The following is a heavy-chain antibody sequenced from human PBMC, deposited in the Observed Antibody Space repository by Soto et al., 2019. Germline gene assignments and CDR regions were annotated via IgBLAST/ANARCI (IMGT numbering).Heavy chain of an antibody. CDR3: ARKYCSGGSCYENWFDP. CDR1: GGSISTYY. J-gene: IGHJ5*02. V-gene: IGHV4-59*08. CDR2: IYYSGST. D-gene: IGHD2-15*01. Sequence: SETLSLTCTVSGGSISTYYWNWIRQPPGKGLEWIGYIYYSGSTNYNPSLKSRVTISVDTSKNQFSLKLSSVTAADTAVYYCARKYCSGGSCYENWFDPWGQGTLVTVSS.